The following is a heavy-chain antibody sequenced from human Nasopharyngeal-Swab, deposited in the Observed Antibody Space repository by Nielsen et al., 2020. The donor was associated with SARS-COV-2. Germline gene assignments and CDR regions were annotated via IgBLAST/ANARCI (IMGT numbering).Heavy chain of an antibody. V-gene: IGHV3-49*04. Sequence: GGSLRLSCTVSGFTFANYAMSWVRQAPGKGLEWVGFIRSKAYGGTTEYAASVKGRFTISRDDSKSIAYLHMDSLKTEDTAAYYCITLDRLLSIDYWGQGTLVTVSS. CDR2: IRSKAYGGTT. J-gene: IGHJ4*02. CDR1: GFTFANYA. CDR3: ITLDRLLSIDY. D-gene: IGHD2-21*01.